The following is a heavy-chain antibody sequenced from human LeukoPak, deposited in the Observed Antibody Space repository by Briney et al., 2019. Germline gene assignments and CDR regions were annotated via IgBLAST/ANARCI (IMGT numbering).Heavy chain of an antibody. CDR2: ISDTGATT. Sequence: PGGSLRLSCAASGFSFSTYSMSWVRQAPGKGLEWVSVISDTGATTFYADSVKGRFTISRDNSKNTLYLQMNSLTTEDTAVYYCAKSPWNGKFRAYFDYWGQGTLVTVSS. V-gene: IGHV3-23*01. CDR3: AKSPWNGKFRAYFDY. D-gene: IGHD1-1*01. CDR1: GFSFSTYS. J-gene: IGHJ4*02.